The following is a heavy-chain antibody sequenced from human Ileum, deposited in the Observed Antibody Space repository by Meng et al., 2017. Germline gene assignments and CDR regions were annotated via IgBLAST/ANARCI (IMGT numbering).Heavy chain of an antibody. CDR2: NHHSGTT. CDR3: ARGVVSGSHYNTY. Sequence: QVQLQESGPGLVKPSGTLSLTCAVSGGSISSSNWWSWVRQPPEKGLEWIGENHHSGTTNYSPSLKSRLTISVDKSKNQFSLKLQSVTAADTAVYFCARGVVSGSHYNTYWGQGILVTVSS. D-gene: IGHD3-10*01. J-gene: IGHJ4*02. V-gene: IGHV4-4*02. CDR1: GGSISSSNW.